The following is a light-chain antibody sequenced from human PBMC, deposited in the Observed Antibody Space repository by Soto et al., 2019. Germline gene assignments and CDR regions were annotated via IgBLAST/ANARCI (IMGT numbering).Light chain of an antibody. CDR1: QSVSSSY. CDR2: GAS. V-gene: IGKV3-20*01. CDR3: HQYGTAPLT. J-gene: IGKJ3*01. Sequence: EIGLTQSAGTLSLSPGERATLSCGASQSVSSSYLAWYQQKNGQAPRLLIYGASSRATGIPDRFSGSGYGTDFNLTISRLETEDFSVYYCHQYGTAPLTFGPGTKVDIK.